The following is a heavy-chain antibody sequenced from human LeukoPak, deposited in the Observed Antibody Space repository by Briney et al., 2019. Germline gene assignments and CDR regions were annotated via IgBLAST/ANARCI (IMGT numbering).Heavy chain of an antibody. V-gene: IGHV1-69*13. CDR2: IIPIFGTA. D-gene: IGHD6-13*01. CDR3: ARGTTESSWYTYYFDY. Sequence: SVKVSCKASGGTFSSYGISWVRQAPGQGLEWMGGIIPIFGTATYAQKFQGRVTITADESTSTAYMDLSRLRSEDTAVYYCARGTTESSWYTYYFDYWGQGTLVTVSS. CDR1: GGTFSSYG. J-gene: IGHJ4*02.